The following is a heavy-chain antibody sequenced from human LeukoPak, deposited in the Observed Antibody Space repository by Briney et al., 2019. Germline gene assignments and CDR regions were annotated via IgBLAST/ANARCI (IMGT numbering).Heavy chain of an antibody. CDR3: ARDSSPPRPDIVVVVAATGSFDY. V-gene: IGHV4-34*01. CDR2: INHSGST. CDR1: GGSFSGYY. J-gene: IGHJ4*02. Sequence: SETLSLTCAVYGGSFSGYYWSWIRQPPGKGLEWIGEINHSGSTNYNPSLKSRVTISVDMSKNQFSLKLSSVTAADTAVYYCARDSSPPRPDIVVVVAATGSFDYWGQGTLVTVSS. D-gene: IGHD2-15*01.